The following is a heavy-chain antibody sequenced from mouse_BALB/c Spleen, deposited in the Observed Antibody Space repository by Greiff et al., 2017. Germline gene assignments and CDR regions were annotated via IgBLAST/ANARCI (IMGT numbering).Heavy chain of an antibody. CDR2: IWSGGST. J-gene: IGHJ4*01. V-gene: IGHV2-2*02. CDR3: ATATVVADYAMDY. D-gene: IGHD1-1*01. CDR1: GFSLTSYG. Sequence: VQVVESGPGLVQPSQSLSITCTVSGFSLTSYGVHWVRQSPGKGLEWLGVIWSGGSTDYNAAFISRLSISKDNSKSQVFFKMNSLQANDTAIYYCATATVVADYAMDYWGQGTSVTVSS.